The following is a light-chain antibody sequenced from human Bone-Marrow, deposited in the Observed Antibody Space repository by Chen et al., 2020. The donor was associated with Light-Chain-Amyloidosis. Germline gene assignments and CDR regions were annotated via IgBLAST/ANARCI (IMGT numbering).Light chain of an antibody. CDR1: SGRIASNY. CDR2: EDN. Sequence: NFMLTQPHSVSESPGKTLTISCTGSSGRIASNYVQWYPQRPGSAPTTVIFEDNHRPDGVPDRFSGYSDSSSTAASLTSSGLKTEDEADYYCQSYDSSNQGVVFGGGTKLTVL. CDR3: QSYDSSNQGVV. V-gene: IGLV6-57*02. J-gene: IGLJ2*01.